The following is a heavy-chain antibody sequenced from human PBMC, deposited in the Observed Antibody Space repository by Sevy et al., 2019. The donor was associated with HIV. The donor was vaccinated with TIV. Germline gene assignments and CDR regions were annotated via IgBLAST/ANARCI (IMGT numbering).Heavy chain of an antibody. D-gene: IGHD1-26*01. CDR2: IYYSGST. V-gene: IGHV4-59*01. J-gene: IGHJ3*02. CDR1: GGSISGNF. Sequence: SETLSLTCSVSGGSISGNFWTWIRQPPGKGLEWIGYIYYSGSTNSNPSLKSRVSISLDTPKNQFSLRLNSVTAADTAVYYCASGSGSYYDAFHIWGQGTMVTVSS. CDR3: ASGSGSYYDAFHI.